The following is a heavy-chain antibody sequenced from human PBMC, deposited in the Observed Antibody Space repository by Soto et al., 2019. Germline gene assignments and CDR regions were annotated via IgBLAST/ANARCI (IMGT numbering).Heavy chain of an antibody. CDR1: GYSFTSYW. Sequence: RGASLKISCVGSGYSFTSYWISWVRQMPGKGLEWMGRIDPSDSYTNYSPSFQGHVTISADKSISTAYLHWSSLKASDTAMYYCASEPTAYCSSTSCRRNYCGQGALVTVSS. J-gene: IGHJ4*02. CDR2: IDPSDSYT. V-gene: IGHV5-10-1*01. D-gene: IGHD2-2*01. CDR3: ASEPTAYCSSTSCRRNY.